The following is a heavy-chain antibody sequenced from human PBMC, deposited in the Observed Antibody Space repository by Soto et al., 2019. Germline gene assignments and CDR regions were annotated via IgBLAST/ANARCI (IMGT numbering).Heavy chain of an antibody. CDR3: ARDRYGDYAFDI. V-gene: IGHV3-21*01. CDR2: ISSSSSYI. CDR1: GFTFTNAW. Sequence: GGSLRLSCAASGFTFTNAWMNWVRQAPGKGLEWVSSISSSSSYIYYADSVKGRFTISRDNAKNSLYLQMNSLRAEDTAVYYCARDRYGDYAFDIWGQGTMVTVSS. D-gene: IGHD4-17*01. J-gene: IGHJ3*02.